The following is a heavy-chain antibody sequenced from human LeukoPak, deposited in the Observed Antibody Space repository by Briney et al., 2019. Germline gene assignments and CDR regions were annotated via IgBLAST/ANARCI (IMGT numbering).Heavy chain of an antibody. D-gene: IGHD3-10*01. Sequence: GASVKVSCKVSGYTLTELSMHWVRQAPGKGLEWMGGFDLEDGETIYAQKFQGRVTMTEDTSTDTAYMELSSLRSEDTAVYYCATVLVRGVIVSGAFDIWGQGTMVTVSS. V-gene: IGHV1-24*01. J-gene: IGHJ3*02. CDR2: FDLEDGET. CDR1: GYTLTELS. CDR3: ATVLVRGVIVSGAFDI.